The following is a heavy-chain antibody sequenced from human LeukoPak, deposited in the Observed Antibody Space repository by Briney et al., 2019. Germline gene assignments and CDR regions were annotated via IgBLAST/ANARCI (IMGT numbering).Heavy chain of an antibody. Sequence: PGRSLRLSCAASGFTFSSYGMHWVRQAPGKGLEWVAVISYDGSNKYYADSVKGRFTISRDNSKNTLYLQMSSLRAEDTAVYYCAKDEVAAAVWALDYYYYGMDVWGQGTTVTVSS. V-gene: IGHV3-30*18. CDR1: GFTFSSYG. CDR3: AKDEVAAAVWALDYYYYGMDV. D-gene: IGHD6-13*01. CDR2: ISYDGSNK. J-gene: IGHJ6*02.